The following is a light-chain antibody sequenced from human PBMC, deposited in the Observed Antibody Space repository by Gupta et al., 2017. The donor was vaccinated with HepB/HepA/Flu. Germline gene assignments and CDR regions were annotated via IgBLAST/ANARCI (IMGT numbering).Light chain of an antibody. V-gene: IGKV2D-30*01. J-gene: IGKJ2*01. CDR3: RQGSHYPLT. CDR2: KGS. CDR1: PSRVYSDGTTY. Sequence: DVVMTQSPLSLRVTLGQPASISCRSNPSRVYSDGTTYLHWFQQRPGQSPRRLIYKGSNWDSGVLDRFSGSGSGAXFTLNIXMVDAEDVGVYYSRQGSHYPLTFGXGTKVDIK.